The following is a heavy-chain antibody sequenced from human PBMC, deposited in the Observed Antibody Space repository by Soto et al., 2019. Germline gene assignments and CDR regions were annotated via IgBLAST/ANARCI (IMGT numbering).Heavy chain of an antibody. CDR2: IYHSGST. V-gene: IGHV4-4*02. CDR3: ARDRSDYDILTGYYSPPTSHGMDV. D-gene: IGHD3-9*01. J-gene: IGHJ6*02. CDR1: GGSISSSNW. Sequence: SETLSLTCAVSGGSISSSNWWSWVRQPPGKGLEWIGEIYHSGSTNYNPSLKSRVTISVDTSKNQFSLKLSSVTAADTAVYYCARDRSDYDILTGYYSPPTSHGMDVWGQGTSVTVSS.